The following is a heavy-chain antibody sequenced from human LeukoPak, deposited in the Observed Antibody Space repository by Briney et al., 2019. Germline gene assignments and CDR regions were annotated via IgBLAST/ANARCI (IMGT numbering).Heavy chain of an antibody. CDR1: GGTFSSHS. J-gene: IGHJ4*02. V-gene: IGHV1-69*13. D-gene: IGHD3-3*01. CDR2: IIPMSTST. Sequence: ASVKVSCEASGGTFSSHSFNWVRQTPGQGLEWMGGIIPMSTSTKYAQKFQGRVTITADESTRTVFMELSSLRPEDTAVYYCARPRTYYDSWSGYPPFDYWGQGTLVTVSS. CDR3: ARPRTYYDSWSGYPPFDY.